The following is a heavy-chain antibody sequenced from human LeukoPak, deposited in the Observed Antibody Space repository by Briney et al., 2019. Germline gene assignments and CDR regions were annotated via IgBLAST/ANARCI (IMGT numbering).Heavy chain of an antibody. D-gene: IGHD4-17*01. Sequence: SQTLSLTCAVAGDSVASSASGHGRCNWVRQTPGKTLEWIGEIYRSGGTHSNPSLRRRVTMSLDSSKNQLTLNVRSVTAADTAVYYCVRDLDDGNYALAFWGQGTLVTVSS. CDR3: VRDLDDGNYALAF. CDR2: IYRSGGT. CDR1: GDSVAS. J-gene: IGHJ4*02. V-gene: IGHV4-55*08.